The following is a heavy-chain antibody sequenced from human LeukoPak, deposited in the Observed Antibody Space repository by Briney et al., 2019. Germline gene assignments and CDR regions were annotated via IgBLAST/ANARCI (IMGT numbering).Heavy chain of an antibody. CDR3: ARDRSYYSI. CDR1: SDSISGYY. D-gene: IGHD3-10*01. J-gene: IGHJ4*02. V-gene: IGHV4-59*01. Sequence: SETLSLTCSVSSDSISGYYWSWIRQPPGKGLEWIGYIYYSGSTNYNPSLKSRVTISVDTSKNQFSLKLSSVTAADTAVYYCARDRSYYSIWGQGTLVTVSS. CDR2: IYYSGST.